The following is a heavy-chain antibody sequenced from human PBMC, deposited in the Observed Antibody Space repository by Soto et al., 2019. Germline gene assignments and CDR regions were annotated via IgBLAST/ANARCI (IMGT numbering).Heavy chain of an antibody. V-gene: IGHV3-11*06. CDR1: GSTFSDYC. J-gene: IGHJ6*02. D-gene: IGHD2-2*01. CDR3: ARDRWDVVVTAAIASYYYYGMDV. Sequence: PGGSLRLSCAASGSTFSDYCMSWIRQAPGKGLEWVSYISSSSSYTNYADSVKGRFTISRDNAKNSLYLQMNSLRAEDTAVYYCARDRWDVVVTAAIASYYYYGMDVWGQGTPVTVSS. CDR2: ISSSSSYT.